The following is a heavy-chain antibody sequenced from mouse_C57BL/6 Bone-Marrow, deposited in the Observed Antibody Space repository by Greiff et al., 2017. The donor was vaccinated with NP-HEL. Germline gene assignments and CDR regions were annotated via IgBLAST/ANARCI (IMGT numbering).Heavy chain of an antibody. Sequence: EVMLVESEGGLVQPGSSMKLSCTASGFTFSDYYMAWVRQVPEKGLEWVANINYDGSSTYYLDSLKSRFIISRDNAKNILYLQMSSLKSEATATYYLASVHYYFRCSYVWVAYWGQGTLV. J-gene: IGHJ3*01. D-gene: IGHD1-1*01. CDR3: ASVHYYFRCSYVWVAY. CDR1: GFTFSDYY. V-gene: IGHV5-16*01. CDR2: INYDGSST.